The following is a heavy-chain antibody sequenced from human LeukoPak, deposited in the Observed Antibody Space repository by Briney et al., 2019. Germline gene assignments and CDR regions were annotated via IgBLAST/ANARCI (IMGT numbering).Heavy chain of an antibody. CDR2: INHSGST. CDR3: ASQRSPTVVTPRYYGMDV. CDR1: GGSFSGYY. V-gene: IGHV4-34*01. J-gene: IGHJ6*02. D-gene: IGHD4-17*01. Sequence: SETLSLTCAVYGGSFSGYYWSWIRQPPGKGLEWIGEINHSGSTNYNPSLKSRVTISVDTSKNQFSLKLSPVTAADTAVYYCASQRSPTVVTPRYYGMDVWGQGTTVTVSS.